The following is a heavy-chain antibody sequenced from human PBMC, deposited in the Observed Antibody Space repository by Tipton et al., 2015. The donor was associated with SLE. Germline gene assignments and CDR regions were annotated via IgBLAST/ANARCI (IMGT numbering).Heavy chain of an antibody. V-gene: IGHV4-39*01. J-gene: IGHJ4*02. CDR2: IFYSGST. D-gene: IGHD6-19*01. CDR1: GDSISSRSYH. CDR3: ARGSYTSVWH. Sequence: TLSLTCTVSGDSISSRSYHWGWIRQPPGKGLEWIGSIFYSGSTSYNPSLQSRVTISVDTSKNQFSLKLNSVTPEDTAVYYCARGSYTSVWHWGQGILVTVSS.